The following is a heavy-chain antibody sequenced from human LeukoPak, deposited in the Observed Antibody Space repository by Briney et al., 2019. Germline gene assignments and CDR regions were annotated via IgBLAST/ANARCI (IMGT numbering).Heavy chain of an antibody. V-gene: IGHV3-53*01. Sequence: PGGSLRLSCAASGFTVSSNYMSRVRQAPGKGLEWVSVIYSGGSTYYADSVKGRFTISRDNSKNTLYLQMNSLRAEDTAVYYCASSNLGPNWFDPWGQGTLVTVSS. J-gene: IGHJ5*02. CDR2: IYSGGST. CDR3: ASSNLGPNWFDP. D-gene: IGHD7-27*01. CDR1: GFTVSSNY.